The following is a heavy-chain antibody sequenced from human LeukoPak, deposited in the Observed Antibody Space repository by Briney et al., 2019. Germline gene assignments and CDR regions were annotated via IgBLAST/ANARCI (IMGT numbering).Heavy chain of an antibody. Sequence: GESLRISCQGFGYSFTSFWISWVRQIPGKGLGWMGRIDPIDSYNNYSPSFQGHVTISADQPISTDYQQWSRLEASDTAMYYCARLPEYDILAGYWRTEFVYWGRGTVVPVS. CDR1: GYSFTSFW. J-gene: IGHJ4*02. CDR3: ARLPEYDILAGYWRTEFVY. V-gene: IGHV5-10-1*01. CDR2: IDPIDSYN. D-gene: IGHD3-9*01.